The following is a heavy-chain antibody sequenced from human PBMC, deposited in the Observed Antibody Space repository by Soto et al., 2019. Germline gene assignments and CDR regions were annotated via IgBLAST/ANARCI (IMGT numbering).Heavy chain of an antibody. J-gene: IGHJ5*02. D-gene: IGHD3-16*01. CDR2: IIPISGTP. Sequence: QVHLVQSGAEVKKPGSSVKVSCKASGGTFSMYGISWLRHAPGQGLEWMGGIIPISGTPNYAQKFKVRVTINADESPTTGYMELSSMRSEDTAVYYCARAAYTSMATQWFDPWGQGTLVTVSS. CDR1: GGTFSMYG. CDR3: ARAAYTSMATQWFDP. V-gene: IGHV1-69*01.